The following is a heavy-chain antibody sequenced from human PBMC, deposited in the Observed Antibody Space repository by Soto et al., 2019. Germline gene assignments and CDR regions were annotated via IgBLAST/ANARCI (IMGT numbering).Heavy chain of an antibody. CDR3: ARGGKFLEWLFWFDY. D-gene: IGHD3-3*01. V-gene: IGHV1-46*01. Sequence: QVQLVQSGAEVKKPGASVKVSCKASGYTFTSYYMHWVRQAPGQGLEWMGIINPSGGSTSYAQKFQGRVTMTRDTSTSTVYMELSSLRSEDTAVYYCARGGKFLEWLFWFDYWGQGTLVTVSS. CDR1: GYTFTSYY. CDR2: INPSGGST. J-gene: IGHJ4*02.